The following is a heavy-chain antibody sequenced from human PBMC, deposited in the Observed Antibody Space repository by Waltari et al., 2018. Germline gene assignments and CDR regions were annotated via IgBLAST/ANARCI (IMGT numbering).Heavy chain of an antibody. CDR1: GFTFSGSA. CDR3: TRGWTVVSAALQD. D-gene: IGHD2-21*01. Sequence: EVQLVESGGGLVQPGGSLKLSCAASGFTFSGSAMHWVRQASGKGLKWVGRIRSKANRYATAYAASVKGRCTISRDDSKNTAYLQMNSLKTEDTAVYYCTRGWTVVSAALQDWGQGTLVTVSS. J-gene: IGHJ4*02. CDR2: IRSKANRYAT. V-gene: IGHV3-73*02.